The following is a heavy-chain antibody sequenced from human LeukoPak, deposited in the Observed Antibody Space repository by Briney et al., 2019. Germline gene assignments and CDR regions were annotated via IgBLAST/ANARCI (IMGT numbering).Heavy chain of an antibody. CDR1: GFTFSSSA. Sequence: GGSLRLSCAASGFTFSSSAMSWVRQAPGKGLEWVSAISGSGGSTYYADSVKGRFTISRDNSKNTLHLQMNSLRAEDTAVYYCAKGDYSNYFDYWGQGTLVTVSS. V-gene: IGHV3-23*01. D-gene: IGHD4-11*01. CDR2: ISGSGGST. CDR3: AKGDYSNYFDY. J-gene: IGHJ4*02.